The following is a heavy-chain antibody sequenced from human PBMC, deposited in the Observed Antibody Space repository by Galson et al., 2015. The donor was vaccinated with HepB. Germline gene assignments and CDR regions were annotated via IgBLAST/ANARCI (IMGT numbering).Heavy chain of an antibody. D-gene: IGHD2-8*02. J-gene: IGHJ5*02. V-gene: IGHV3-15*01. CDR2: IKSKTDGETT. CDR3: TTDVYYSTYWSWLDP. Sequence: SLRLSCAASGFPFNNAWMTWVRQAPGRGLEWVGRIKSKTDGETTDYAAPVKGRFTISRDDSKNSLYLQMNSLETEDTAVYYCTTDVYYSTYWSWLDPWGQGTLVTVSS. CDR1: GFPFNNAW.